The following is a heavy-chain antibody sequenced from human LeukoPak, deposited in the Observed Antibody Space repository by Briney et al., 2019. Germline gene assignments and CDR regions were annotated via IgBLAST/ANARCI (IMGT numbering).Heavy chain of an antibody. D-gene: IGHD5-12*01. V-gene: IGHV3-7*01. CDR1: GFTFRNYW. CDR3: AREGGLNTNFDY. CDR2: TKPDGSAE. J-gene: IGHJ4*02. Sequence: GGSLRLSCAASGFTFRNYWMGWVRQAPGKELEWVANTKPDGSAEYYADSVRGRFTTSRDNANNFLYLQMNSLRAEDTAVYYCAREGGLNTNFDYWGQGTLVTVSS.